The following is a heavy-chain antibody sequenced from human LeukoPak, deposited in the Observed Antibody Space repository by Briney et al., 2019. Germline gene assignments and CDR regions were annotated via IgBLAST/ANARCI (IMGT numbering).Heavy chain of an antibody. J-gene: IGHJ6*03. D-gene: IGHD6-19*01. CDR1: GFTVSFNY. CDR3: ARAQWRTYSYYYMDV. CDR2: IYSGGST. V-gene: IGHV3-53*01. Sequence: PGGSLRLSCAVSGFTVSFNYMSWVRQAPGKGLEWISVIYSGGSTYYADSVKGRFTISRDDSKNTLYLQMNSLRAEDTAIYYCARAQWRTYSYYYMDVWGKGTTVTVSS.